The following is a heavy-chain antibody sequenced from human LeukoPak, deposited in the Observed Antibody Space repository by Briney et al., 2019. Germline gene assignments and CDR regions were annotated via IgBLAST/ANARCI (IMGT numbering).Heavy chain of an antibody. CDR1: GYSISSGYY. D-gene: IGHD2-21*02. Sequence: SETLSLTYTVSGYSISSGYYWGWIRQPPGKWLEWIGSIYHSGSTYYNPSLKSRVTISVDTSKNQFSLKLSSVTAADTAVYYCARRGVTPNYYMDVWGKGTTVTVSS. CDR2: IYHSGST. J-gene: IGHJ6*03. CDR3: ARRGVTPNYYMDV. V-gene: IGHV4-38-2*02.